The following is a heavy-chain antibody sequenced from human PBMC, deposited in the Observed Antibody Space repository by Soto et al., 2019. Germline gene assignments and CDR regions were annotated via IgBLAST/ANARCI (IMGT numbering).Heavy chain of an antibody. CDR3: ARVRGSGSYAAYYFDS. D-gene: IGHD3-10*01. CDR1: GGSLSNGCYY. J-gene: IGHJ4*01. Sequence: SETRSLTCTVSGGSLSNGCYYWNWVRQHPGKGLEWIGYIHYSGSTWYNPSLESRVTISVDTSKDQFSLKLRSVTAADTAVYYCARVRGSGSYAAYYFDSWGQGTLVTVSS. V-gene: IGHV4-31*03. CDR2: IHYSGST.